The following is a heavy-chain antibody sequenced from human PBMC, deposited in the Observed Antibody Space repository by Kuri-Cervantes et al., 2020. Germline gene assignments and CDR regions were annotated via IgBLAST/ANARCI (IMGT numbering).Heavy chain of an antibody. Sequence: GESLKISCAASGFSFGAYATNWVRQAPGKGLEWISYISRTSSAIYYADSVKGRFTISRDNSKNTLYLQMNSLRAEDTAVYYCARDRLARSLDPWGQGTLVTVSS. CDR2: ISRTSSAI. D-gene: IGHD3-3*02. CDR3: ARDRLARSLDP. J-gene: IGHJ5*02. V-gene: IGHV3-48*01. CDR1: GFSFGAYA.